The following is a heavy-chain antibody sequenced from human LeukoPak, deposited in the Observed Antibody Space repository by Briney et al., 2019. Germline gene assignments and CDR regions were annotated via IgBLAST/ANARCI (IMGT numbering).Heavy chain of an antibody. V-gene: IGHV3-23*01. Sequence: GRSLRLSCAASGFTFSSYAMSCVRHPPRNGLEWVSAISGSGGSTYYADSVKGRFTISRDNSKITLYLQMNSLRAEDTAVYYCAKPSYDYVWGSYFSALFYWGQGTLVTVSS. CDR2: ISGSGGST. CDR3: AKPSYDYVWGSYFSALFY. J-gene: IGHJ4*02. D-gene: IGHD3-16*01. CDR1: GFTFSSYA.